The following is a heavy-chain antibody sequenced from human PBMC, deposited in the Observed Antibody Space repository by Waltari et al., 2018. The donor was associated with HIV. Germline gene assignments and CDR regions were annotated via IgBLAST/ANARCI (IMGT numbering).Heavy chain of an antibody. J-gene: IGHJ1*01. CDR2: IIPIFGTT. CDR3: AKDLSPKVVAGTVFQH. Sequence: QVQLVQSGAEVKKPGSSVKVSCKASGGTFSSYAISWVRQAPGQGLEWMGGIIPIFGTTNYAQKFQGRVTITADESTSTAYMELSSLRSEDTAVYYCAKDLSPKVVAGTVFQHWGQGTLVTVSS. D-gene: IGHD6-19*01. CDR1: GGTFSSYA. V-gene: IGHV1-69*01.